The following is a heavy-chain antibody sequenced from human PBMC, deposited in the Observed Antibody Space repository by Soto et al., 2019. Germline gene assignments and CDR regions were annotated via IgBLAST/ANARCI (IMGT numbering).Heavy chain of an antibody. CDR3: ARARHSEFHNWFDT. Sequence: SETLSLTCTVTGGSISTYYWSRIRQPQGKGLEWIGHIYYTGNTNYNPSLKSRVTISVDTSTNRFSLTLRSVSAADTAVYYCARARHSEFHNWFDTWAQGTLVTVPS. J-gene: IGHJ5*02. V-gene: IGHV4-59*13. CDR1: GGSISTYY. CDR2: IYYTGNT. D-gene: IGHD2-15*01.